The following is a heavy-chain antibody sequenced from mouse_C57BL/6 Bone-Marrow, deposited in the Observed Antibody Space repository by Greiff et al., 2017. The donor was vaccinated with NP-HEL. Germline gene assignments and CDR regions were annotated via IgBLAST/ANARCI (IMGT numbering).Heavy chain of an antibody. D-gene: IGHD4-1*01. CDR3: TPVTGYFDY. CDR1: GFNIKDDY. V-gene: IGHV14-4*01. Sequence: VQLQQSGAELVRPGASVKLSCTASGFNIKDDYMHWVKQRPEQGLEWIGRIDPENGDTEYAAKFQGKATITADKSSNTAYLQLSSLTSEDTAVYYCTPVTGYFDYWGQGTTLTVSS. CDR2: IDPENGDT. J-gene: IGHJ2*01.